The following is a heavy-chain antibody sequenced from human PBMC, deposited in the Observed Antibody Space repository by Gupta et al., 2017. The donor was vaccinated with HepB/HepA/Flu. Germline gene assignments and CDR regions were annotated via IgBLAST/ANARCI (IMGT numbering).Heavy chain of an antibody. D-gene: IGHD1-1*01. CDR1: GFTFDNYA. CDR3: AKARRGTQTMIAFDI. J-gene: IGHJ3*02. CDR2: ISVSGTTT. V-gene: IGHV3-23*01. Sequence: EVQLLESGGGLVQPGGSLRLSCAASGFTFDNYAMSWVRQAPGKGLEWVSGISVSGTTTYYASSVKGRFTISRDNSKNTVYLQTNSLGAEDTAVYYCAKARRGTQTMIAFDIWGQGAMITVSS.